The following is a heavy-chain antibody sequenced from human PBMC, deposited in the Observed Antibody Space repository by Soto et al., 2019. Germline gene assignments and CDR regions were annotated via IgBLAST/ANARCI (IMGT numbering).Heavy chain of an antibody. D-gene: IGHD6-13*01. J-gene: IGHJ4*01. V-gene: IGHV4-4*02. CDR1: GDSINGTHW. Sequence: PSDTLSLTCAVSGDSINGTHWWIWVRRPPGKGLEFIGETHHSRGTNYNPSLRSRVTMSLDKSKNQLSLILYSVTAADTGVYYCARYSAASGNYYFDYWGQGTLVTVSS. CDR3: ARYSAASGNYYFDY. CDR2: THHSRGT.